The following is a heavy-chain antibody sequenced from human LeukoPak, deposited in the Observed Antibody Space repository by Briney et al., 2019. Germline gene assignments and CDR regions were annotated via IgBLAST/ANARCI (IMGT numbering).Heavy chain of an antibody. D-gene: IGHD2-15*01. V-gene: IGHV4-59*01. CDR3: ARRRCSGTTCYPYYLDF. CDR1: GDSISSYY. CDR2: IHYSGSA. J-gene: IGHJ4*02. Sequence: SETLSLTCTVSGDSISSYYWTWIRQPPGEGLEWIGYIHYSGSANYNPSLKSRVTISVDTSKNQFSLRLSSVTAADTAVYYCARRRCSGTTCYPYYLDFWGQGTLVTVSP.